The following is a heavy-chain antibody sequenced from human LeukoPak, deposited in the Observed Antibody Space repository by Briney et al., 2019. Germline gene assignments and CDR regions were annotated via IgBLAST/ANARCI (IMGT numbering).Heavy chain of an antibody. CDR1: GFTFSSYE. V-gene: IGHV3-48*03. CDR2: ISSSGSTI. Sequence: PGGSLSLSGAASGFTFSSYEMNWLRQAPGKGLEWVSYISSSGSTIYYADSVKGRFTISRDNAKNSLYLQMNSLRAVDTAVYYCSREPYSGYDGGYYYYYYYMDVWGKGTTVTVSS. J-gene: IGHJ6*03. CDR3: SREPYSGYDGGYYYYYYYMDV. D-gene: IGHD5-12*01.